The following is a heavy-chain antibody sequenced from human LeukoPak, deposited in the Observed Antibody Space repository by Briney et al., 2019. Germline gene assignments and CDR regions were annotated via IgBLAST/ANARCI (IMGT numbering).Heavy chain of an antibody. CDR2: INHSGST. CDR1: GGSFIGYY. D-gene: IGHD3-10*01. CDR3: ARVRGFGELTWFDP. V-gene: IGHV4-34*01. Sequence: ASETLSLTCAVYGGSFIGYYWNWIRQPPGKGLEWIGEINHSGSTNYSPSLKSRVTVSIDTSKNRFSLKLTSVTAADTAVYFCARVRGFGELTWFDPWGQGTLVSVSS. J-gene: IGHJ5*02.